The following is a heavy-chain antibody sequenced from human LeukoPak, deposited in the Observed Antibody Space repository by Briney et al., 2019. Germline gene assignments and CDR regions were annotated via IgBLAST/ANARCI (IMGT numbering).Heavy chain of an antibody. CDR2: INPSGGST. J-gene: IGHJ3*02. CDR3: ASLAGGNSESSDAFDI. D-gene: IGHD4-23*01. Sequence: GSVKVSCKASGYTFTSYYMDWVRQAPGQGLEWMGIINPSGGSTRYAQKLQGRVTMTRDMSTSTVYMELSSLRSEDTAVYYCASLAGGNSESSDAFDIWGQGTMVTVSS. CDR1: GYTFTSYY. V-gene: IGHV1-46*01.